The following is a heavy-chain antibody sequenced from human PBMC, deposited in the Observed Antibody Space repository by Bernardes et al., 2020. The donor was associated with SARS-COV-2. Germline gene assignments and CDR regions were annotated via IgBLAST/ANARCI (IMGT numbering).Heavy chain of an antibody. J-gene: IGHJ6*02. D-gene: IGHD1-1*01. CDR1: GFTFSTYS. CDR3: ARDPQRNWNDGEGGYYYGMDV. CDR2: INSSSNYI. Sequence: GGSLRLSCAAPGFTFSTYSMNWVRQAPGKGLEWISSINSSSNYIYYADSVKGRFTISRDNAKNSLYLQMNSLRAEDTAVYYCARDPQRNWNDGEGGYYYGMDVWGQGTTVTVSS. V-gene: IGHV3-21*01.